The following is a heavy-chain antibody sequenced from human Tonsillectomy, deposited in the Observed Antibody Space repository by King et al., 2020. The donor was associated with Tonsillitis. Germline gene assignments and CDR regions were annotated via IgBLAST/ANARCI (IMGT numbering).Heavy chain of an antibody. J-gene: IGHJ4*02. CDR2: IYYSGST. CDR3: AIALSNYYDSSGYYGAFDY. Sequence: QLQESGPGLVKPSETLSLTCTVSGGYISSSSYYWGWIRQPPGKGLEWIGSIYYSGSTYYNPSLKSRVTISVDTSKNQFSLKLSSVTAADTAVDYCAIALSNYYDSSGYYGAFDYWGQGTLVTVSS. D-gene: IGHD3-22*01. V-gene: IGHV4-39*07. CDR1: GGYISSSSYY.